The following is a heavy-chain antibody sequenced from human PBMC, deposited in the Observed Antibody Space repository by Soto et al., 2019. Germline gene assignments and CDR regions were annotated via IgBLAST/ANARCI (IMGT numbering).Heavy chain of an antibody. J-gene: IGHJ4*02. V-gene: IGHV4-31*03. CDR1: GGSISSGGYY. CDR2: IYFSGST. D-gene: IGHD4-17*01. Sequence: QVQLQESGPGLVKPSQTLSLTCTVSGGSISSGGYYWSWIRQHPGKGLEWIGYIYFSGSTYYTPSLKRRVTLSVDTSKSQFSLKLSSVTAADTAVYYCASLTTVIDYYFDYWGQGTLVTVSS. CDR3: ASLTTVIDYYFDY.